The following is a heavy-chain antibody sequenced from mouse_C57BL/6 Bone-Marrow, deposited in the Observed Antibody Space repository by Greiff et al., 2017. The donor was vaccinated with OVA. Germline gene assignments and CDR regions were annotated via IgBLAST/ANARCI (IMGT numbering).Heavy chain of an antibody. CDR3: AREGYDYGDY. CDR2: ISDGGSYT. Sequence: EVKLMESGGGLVKPGGSLKLSCAASGFTFSSYAMSWVRQTPEKRLEWVATISDGGSYTYYPDNVKGRFTISRDNAKNNLYLQMSHLKSEDTAMYYCAREGYDYGDYWGQGTTLTVSS. J-gene: IGHJ2*01. CDR1: GFTFSSYA. D-gene: IGHD2-4*01. V-gene: IGHV5-4*01.